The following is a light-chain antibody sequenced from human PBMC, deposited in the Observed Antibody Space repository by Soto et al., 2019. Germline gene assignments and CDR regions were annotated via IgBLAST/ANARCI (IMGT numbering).Light chain of an antibody. CDR1: QGISSY. J-gene: IGKJ2*01. Sequence: AIRMTQSPSSFSASTGDRVTITCRASQGISSYLAWYQQKPGQAPKLLIYAASTLQSGVPARFSGSGSGTDFTLTISCLQSEDFATYYCQQYYSYHRTFGRGTKLDIK. V-gene: IGKV1-8*01. CDR2: AAS. CDR3: QQYYSYHRT.